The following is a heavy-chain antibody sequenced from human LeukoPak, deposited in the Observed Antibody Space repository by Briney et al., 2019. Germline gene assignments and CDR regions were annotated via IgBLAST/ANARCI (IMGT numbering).Heavy chain of an antibody. Sequence: SETLSLTCTVSGGSISSGGYYWSWIRQHPGKGLEWIGYIYYSGSTYYNPSLKSRVTISVDTSKNQFSLKLSSVTAADTAVYYCARHGAFLAVAGTNGMDVWGQGTTVTVSS. CDR1: GGSISSGGYY. J-gene: IGHJ6*02. CDR2: IYYSGST. V-gene: IGHV4-31*03. CDR3: ARHGAFLAVAGTNGMDV. D-gene: IGHD6-19*01.